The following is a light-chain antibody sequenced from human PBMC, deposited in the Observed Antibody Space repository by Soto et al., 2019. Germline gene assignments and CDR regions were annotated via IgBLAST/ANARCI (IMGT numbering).Light chain of an antibody. V-gene: IGKV3-15*01. CDR2: GAS. Sequence: EIVMTQSPATLSVSPGERATISCRASQSVNSNLAWYQQKPGQAPRLLIYGASSRATGIPVRFSGSGSGTEFTLTISSLQSEDFAVYYCQQYNNWPLTFGQGTRLEIK. CDR3: QQYNNWPLT. CDR1: QSVNSN. J-gene: IGKJ5*01.